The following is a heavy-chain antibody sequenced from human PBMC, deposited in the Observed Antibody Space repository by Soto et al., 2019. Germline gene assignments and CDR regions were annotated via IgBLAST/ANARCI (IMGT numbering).Heavy chain of an antibody. CDR3: ARGDPYDYGGNHFDY. Sequence: SETLSLTCTVSGGSISSYYWSWIRQPPGRGLEWIAYIYYSGSTNYNPSLKSRVTISVDTSKNQFSLKLSSVTAADTAVYYCARGDPYDYGGNHFDYWGQGTLVTVSS. J-gene: IGHJ4*02. CDR1: GGSISSYY. V-gene: IGHV4-59*01. D-gene: IGHD4-17*01. CDR2: IYYSGST.